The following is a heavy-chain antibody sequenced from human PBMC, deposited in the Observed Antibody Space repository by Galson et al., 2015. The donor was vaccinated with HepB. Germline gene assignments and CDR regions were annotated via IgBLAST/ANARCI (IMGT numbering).Heavy chain of an antibody. CDR3: ARRVLDCDLSTTYYRGDGPFGI. CDR2: IYTSGGT. Sequence: LSLTCSVSGGPISSRSYFWGWMRQPPGKGLEWIGSIYTSGGTYNNPSLESRVSIPVDTSKNQFSLKLSSVAPADTALYYCARRVLDCDLSTTYYRGDGPFGILGQGTMVTVSS. V-gene: IGHV4-39*01. CDR1: GGPISSRSYF. J-gene: IGHJ3*02. D-gene: IGHD3/OR15-3a*01.